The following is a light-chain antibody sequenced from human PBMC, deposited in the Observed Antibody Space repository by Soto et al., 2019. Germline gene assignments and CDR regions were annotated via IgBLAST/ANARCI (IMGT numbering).Light chain of an antibody. Sequence: DIQLTQSPSFLSTSVGDRVTITCRASQGISSFLAWYQQKPGKAPKLLIYVASTLQSGVPSRFSGSGSGTEFTLTISSLQPEDFATYYCQQVNSYPRTFGQGTKVEIK. V-gene: IGKV1-9*01. CDR2: VAS. CDR1: QGISSF. CDR3: QQVNSYPRT. J-gene: IGKJ1*01.